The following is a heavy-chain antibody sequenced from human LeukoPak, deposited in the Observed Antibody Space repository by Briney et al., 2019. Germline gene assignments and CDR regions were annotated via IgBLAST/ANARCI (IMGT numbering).Heavy chain of an antibody. CDR2: FDPEDGET. V-gene: IGHV1-24*01. J-gene: IGHJ6*03. D-gene: IGHD2-2*01. Sequence: ASVKVSCKVSRYTLTELSMHWVRQAPGKGLEWMGGFDPEDGETIYAQKFQGRVTMTEDTSTDTAYMELSSLRSEDTAVYYCATDLCSSTICRGNYYYYMDVWGKGTTVTVSS. CDR3: ATDLCSSTICRGNYYYYMDV. CDR1: RYTLTELS.